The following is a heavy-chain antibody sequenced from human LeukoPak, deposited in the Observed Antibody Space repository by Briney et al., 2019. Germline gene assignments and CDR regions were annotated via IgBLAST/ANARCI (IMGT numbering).Heavy chain of an antibody. J-gene: IGHJ4*02. Sequence: ASVKVSCKASGYTFTDYYMYWVRQAPGQGLEWMGWINPNSGGTNYAQKFQGRVTMTRDTSISTAYMELSRLRSDDTAVYYCARAELVVMTSGVGYWGQGTLVIVSS. D-gene: IGHD2-21*02. CDR3: ARAELVVMTSGVGY. CDR1: GYTFTDYY. CDR2: INPNSGGT. V-gene: IGHV1-2*02.